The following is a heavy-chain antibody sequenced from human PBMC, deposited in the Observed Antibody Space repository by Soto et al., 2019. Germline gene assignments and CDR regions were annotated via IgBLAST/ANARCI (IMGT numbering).Heavy chain of an antibody. D-gene: IGHD2-15*01. CDR2: IYWDDDK. Sequence: ITLKESGPTLVKPTQTLTLTCTFSGFSLSTSGVGVAWIRQPPGKALEWLALIYWDDDKRYRPSLESRLTITKDTSKNQVVLTMTNMDSVDTATYYCAYLPCSGGSCYWFSFSGMDVWGQGTTVTVS. CDR1: GFSLSTSGVG. J-gene: IGHJ6*02. V-gene: IGHV2-5*02. CDR3: AYLPCSGGSCYWFSFSGMDV.